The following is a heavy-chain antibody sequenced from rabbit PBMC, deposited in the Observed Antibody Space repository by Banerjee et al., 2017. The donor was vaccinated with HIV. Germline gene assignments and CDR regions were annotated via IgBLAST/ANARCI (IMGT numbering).Heavy chain of an antibody. D-gene: IGHD4-2*01. CDR2: TYVGSSGST. CDR3: ASNLVVAALDL. J-gene: IGHJ4*01. V-gene: IGHV1S40*01. CDR1: GFSLSIYE. Sequence: QSLEESGGDLVKPGAFLTLTCTASGFSLSIYEMCWVRQAPGKGLEWIACTYVGSSGSTYYASRAKGRFTISKTSSTTVTLQMTSLTAADTATYFCASNLVVAALDLWGQGTLVTVS.